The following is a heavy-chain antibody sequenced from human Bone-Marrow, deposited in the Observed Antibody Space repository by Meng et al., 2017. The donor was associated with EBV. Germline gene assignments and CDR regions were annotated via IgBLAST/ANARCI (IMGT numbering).Heavy chain of an antibody. Sequence: QLQLQESGPGLVRPSETLSLSCTVSGGSISNSNYYWGWIRQPPGKGLEWIGSIYYSGTTNYSPSFSSRVTISVDTSNSQFSLRLNSVTAADTAVYYCARDRRRGYFDSSGPFDPWGQGALVTVSS. V-gene: IGHV4-39*07. CDR2: IYYSGTT. D-gene: IGHD3-22*01. CDR3: ARDRRRGYFDSSGPFDP. CDR1: GGSISNSNYY. J-gene: IGHJ5*02.